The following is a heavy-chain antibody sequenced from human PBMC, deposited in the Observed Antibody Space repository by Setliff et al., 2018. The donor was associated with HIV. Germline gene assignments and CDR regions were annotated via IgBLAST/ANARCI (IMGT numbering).Heavy chain of an antibody. Sequence: PGGSLRLSCTTSGFTFGVYAMTWVRQAPGKGLEWIVELNDRGHINYNPSLKSRVTISQDTSKRQFSLRMTSVTAADTAVYYCAIFFVTSVTTQDHWGQGTLVTVSS. V-gene: IGHV4-34*08. J-gene: IGHJ4*02. CDR2: LNDRGHI. CDR3: AIFFVTSVTTQDH. CDR1: GFTFGVYA. D-gene: IGHD4-17*01.